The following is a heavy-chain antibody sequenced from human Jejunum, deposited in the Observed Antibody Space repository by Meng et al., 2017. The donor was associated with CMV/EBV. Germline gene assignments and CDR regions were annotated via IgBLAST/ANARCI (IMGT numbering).Heavy chain of an antibody. Sequence: DINWVRKATGQGLEWMGWMNPNSGNAGYAQKFQGRVTMTRNTSISTAYMELSSLRSEDTAVYYCARGLEYYDSNGYYGGDDAFDIWGQGTMVTVSS. V-gene: IGHV1-8*01. CDR2: MNPNSGNA. CDR1: D. D-gene: IGHD3-22*01. CDR3: ARGLEYYDSNGYYGGDDAFDI. J-gene: IGHJ3*02.